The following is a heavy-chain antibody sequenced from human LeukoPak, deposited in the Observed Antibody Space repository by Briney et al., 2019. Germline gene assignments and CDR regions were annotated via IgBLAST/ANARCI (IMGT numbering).Heavy chain of an antibody. Sequence: ASVKVSCKASGYTCTSCYMHWVRQPPGQGREWMGIINTSGGSTSYAQKFQGRVTMTRDTSTSTVYMELSSLRSEDTAVYYCARAAGAGGFDYWGQGTLVTVSS. CDR2: INTSGGST. CDR3: ARAAGAGGFDY. CDR1: GYTCTSCY. V-gene: IGHV1-46*01. D-gene: IGHD6-13*01. J-gene: IGHJ4*02.